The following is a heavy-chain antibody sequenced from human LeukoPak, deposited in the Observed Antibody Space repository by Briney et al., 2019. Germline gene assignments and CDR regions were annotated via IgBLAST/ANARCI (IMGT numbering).Heavy chain of an antibody. CDR1: GYTFTSYG. J-gene: IGHJ4*02. CDR2: ISAYNGNT. V-gene: IGHV1-18*01. D-gene: IGHD2-15*01. CDR3: ARVRRYCSGGSCYQNFDY. Sequence: ASVKVSCKASGYTFTSYGISWVRQAPGQGLEWMGWISAYNGNTNYAQKLQGRVTMTTDTSTSTAYMELRSLRSDDTAVYYCARVRRYCSGGSCYQNFDYWGQGTLVTVSS.